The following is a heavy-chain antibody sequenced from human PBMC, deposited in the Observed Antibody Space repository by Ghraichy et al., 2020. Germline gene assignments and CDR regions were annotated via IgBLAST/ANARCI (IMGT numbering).Heavy chain of an antibody. J-gene: IGHJ3*02. CDR2: IYYSGST. V-gene: IGHV4-59*01. D-gene: IGHD3-10*01. Sequence: IGYIYYSGSTNYNPSLKSRVTISVDTSKNQFSLKLSSVTAADTAVYYCARLYYYGSSVIDAFDIWGQGTMVTVSS. CDR3: ARLYYYGSSVIDAFDI.